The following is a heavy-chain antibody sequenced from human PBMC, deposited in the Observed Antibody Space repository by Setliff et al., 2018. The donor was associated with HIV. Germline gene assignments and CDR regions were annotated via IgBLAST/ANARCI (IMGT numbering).Heavy chain of an antibody. Sequence: LSLTCTVSGDSINSGNYYWSWIRQHPGKGLEWIGYIYYSGSTYYSPSLKSRVTISEGTSKNQFSLKMRSVTAADTAVDYCATSPAGGLLGSRPFYFDYWGQGTLVTVSS. V-gene: IGHV4-31*03. J-gene: IGHJ4*02. D-gene: IGHD3-10*01. CDR1: GDSINSGNYY. CDR3: ATSPAGGLLGSRPFYFDY. CDR2: IYYSGST.